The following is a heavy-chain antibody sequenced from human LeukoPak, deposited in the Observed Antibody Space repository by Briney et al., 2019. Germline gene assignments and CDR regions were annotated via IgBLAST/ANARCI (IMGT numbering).Heavy chain of an antibody. CDR2: IHWNGDTT. V-gene: IGHV3-20*04. J-gene: IGHJ6*03. CDR1: GFTFDEYG. Sequence: PGGSLRLSCTASGFTFDEYGMNWVRQAPGKGLEWISGIHWNGDTTNYAASVEGRFTISRDNAKNSLYLQMNSLRAEDTALYYCARGLRYYYYYYMDVWGKGTTVTVSS. CDR3: ARGLRYYYYYYMDV. D-gene: IGHD3-9*01.